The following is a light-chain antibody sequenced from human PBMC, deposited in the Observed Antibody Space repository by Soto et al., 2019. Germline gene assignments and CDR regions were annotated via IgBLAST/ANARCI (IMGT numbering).Light chain of an antibody. CDR3: VIWRNSAGV. J-gene: IGLJ3*02. Sequence: QAVVTQPASLSASPGASASLTCTLRTGINVGSYRIYWYQQKPGSPPQYLLRYKSDSDKQQGSGVPSRFSGSKDASANAGILLGSGLQSEDEADYYCVIWRNSAGVFGGGTKVTVL. V-gene: IGLV5-45*01. CDR2: YKSDSDK. CDR1: TGINVGSYR.